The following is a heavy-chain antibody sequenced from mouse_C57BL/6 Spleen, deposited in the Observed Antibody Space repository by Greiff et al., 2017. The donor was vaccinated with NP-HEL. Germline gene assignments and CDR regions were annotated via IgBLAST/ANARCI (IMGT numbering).Heavy chain of an antibody. CDR3: AANYGSRYAMDY. CDR1: GYTFTSYW. V-gene: IGHV1-69*01. Sequence: QVQLQQPGAELVMPGASVKLSCKASGYTFTSYWMHWVQQRPGQGLEWIGEIDPSDSYTNYNQKFKGKSTLTVDKSSSTAYMQLSSLTSEDSAVYYCAANYGSRYAMDYWGQGTSVTVSS. D-gene: IGHD1-1*01. J-gene: IGHJ4*01. CDR2: IDPSDSYT.